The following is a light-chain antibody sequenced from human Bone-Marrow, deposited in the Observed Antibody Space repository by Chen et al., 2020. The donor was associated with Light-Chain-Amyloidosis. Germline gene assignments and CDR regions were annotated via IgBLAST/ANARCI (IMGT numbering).Light chain of an antibody. Sequence: QSALTQPASVSASPGYSITIYSTRSSSDVGGYDYVSCYQQHPGKAPKLLIYDVLIRPSGVSNRFSGSKSGNTASLAISGLLTEDEAAYYCSSYTSSSAPVVFGGGTKLTVL. CDR3: SSYTSSSAPVV. V-gene: IGLV2-14*03. CDR1: SSDVGGYDY. J-gene: IGLJ2*01. CDR2: DVL.